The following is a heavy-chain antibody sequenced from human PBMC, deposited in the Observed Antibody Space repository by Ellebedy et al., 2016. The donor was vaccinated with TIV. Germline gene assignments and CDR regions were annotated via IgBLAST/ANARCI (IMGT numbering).Heavy chain of an antibody. CDR3: ARVVATITYGIYYFDY. CDR1: GFTVSSNY. V-gene: IGHV3-66*01. J-gene: IGHJ4*02. CDR2: IYSGGST. D-gene: IGHD5-12*01. Sequence: GESLKISCAASGFTVSSNYMSWVRQAPGMGLEWVSVIYSGGSTYYADSVKGRFTISRDNSKNTLYLQMNTLRAEDTAVYYCARVVATITYGIYYFDYWGQGTLVTVSS.